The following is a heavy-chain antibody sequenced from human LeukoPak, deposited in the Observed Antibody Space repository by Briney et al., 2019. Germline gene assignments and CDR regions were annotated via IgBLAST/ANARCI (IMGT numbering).Heavy chain of an antibody. CDR1: GFTFSSYW. Sequence: GGSLRLSCAASGFTFSSYWMSWVRQAPGKGLEWVANIKQDGSEKYYVDSVKGRFTISRDNAKNSLYLQMNSLGAEDTAVYYCARDGGGLRYNWNYAYLQHWGQGTLVTVSS. J-gene: IGHJ1*01. D-gene: IGHD1-7*01. CDR3: ARDGGGLRYNWNYAYLQH. V-gene: IGHV3-7*01. CDR2: IKQDGSEK.